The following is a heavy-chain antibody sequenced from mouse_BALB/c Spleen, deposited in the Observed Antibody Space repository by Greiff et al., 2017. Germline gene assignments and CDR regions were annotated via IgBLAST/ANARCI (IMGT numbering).Heavy chain of an antibody. CDR3: ARLRTFDY. J-gene: IGHJ2*01. Sequence: VQLVESGPELVKPGASVKMSCKATGYTFSSYWIEWVKQRPGHGLEWIGEILPGSGSTNYNEKFKGKATFTADTSSNTAYMQLSSLTSEDSAVYYCARLRTFDYWGQGTTLTVSS. CDR2: ILPGSGST. CDR1: GYTFSSYW. D-gene: IGHD1-1*01. V-gene: IGHV1-9*01.